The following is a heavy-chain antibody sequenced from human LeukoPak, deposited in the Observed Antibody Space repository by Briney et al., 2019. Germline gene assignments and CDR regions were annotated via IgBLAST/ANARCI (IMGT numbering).Heavy chain of an antibody. Sequence: SVKVSCKASGGTFSSYAISWVRQAPGQGLEWMGRIIPILGIANYAQKFQGRVTITADKSTSTAYMELSSLRSEDTAVYYCARDGGPDIVVVPAAKSPGLFDYWGQGTLVTVSS. CDR3: ARDGGPDIVVVPAAKSPGLFDY. J-gene: IGHJ4*02. CDR1: GGTFSSYA. V-gene: IGHV1-69*04. D-gene: IGHD2-2*01. CDR2: IIPILGIA.